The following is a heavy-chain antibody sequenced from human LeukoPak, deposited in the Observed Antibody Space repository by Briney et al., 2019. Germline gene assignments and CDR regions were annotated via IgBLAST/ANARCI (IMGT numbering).Heavy chain of an antibody. V-gene: IGHV4-34*01. Sequence: PSETLSLTCAVSGGSFSGHYWNWIRQPPGKGLEWIGEINHGGSTNYNPSLKSRVTISVDTSQNQFSLKVNSVTAADTAVYFCARYYGSGRDGDYWGQGTLVTVSS. D-gene: IGHD3-10*01. CDR2: INHGGST. J-gene: IGHJ4*02. CDR3: ARYYGSGRDGDY. CDR1: GGSFSGHY.